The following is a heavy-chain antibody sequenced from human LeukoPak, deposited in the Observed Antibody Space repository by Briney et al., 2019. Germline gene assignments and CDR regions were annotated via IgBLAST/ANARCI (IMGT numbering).Heavy chain of an antibody. Sequence: SGPALVKPTQTLTLTCTFSGFSLNSRGTCVNWIRQSPGKALEWLARIDWDDEKSYSASLQTRLTISKDTSKNQVVLTMTDMDPVDTATYYCARTRGLDYDDYFSYHFDSWGQGILVAVSS. D-gene: IGHD4-17*01. CDR2: IDWDDEK. J-gene: IGHJ4*02. V-gene: IGHV2-70*11. CDR3: ARTRGLDYDDYFSYHFDS. CDR1: GFSLNSRGTC.